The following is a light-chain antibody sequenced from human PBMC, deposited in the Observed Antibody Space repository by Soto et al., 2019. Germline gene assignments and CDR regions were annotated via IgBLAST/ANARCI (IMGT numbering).Light chain of an antibody. CDR2: DVS. V-gene: IGLV2-14*03. CDR1: TSDVGGHKY. Sequence: QSALTQPASVSGSPGQSITISCTVTTSDVGGHKYFSWYQQHPGKTPKLMIYDVSNRPSGISNRFSGSNSGNTASLTISGLQADDAADYYCCSYTNSRRVFGTGTKLTVL. CDR3: CSYTNSRRV. J-gene: IGLJ1*01.